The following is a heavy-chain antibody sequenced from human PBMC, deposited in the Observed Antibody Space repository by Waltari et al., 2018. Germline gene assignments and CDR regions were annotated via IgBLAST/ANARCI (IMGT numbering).Heavy chain of an antibody. D-gene: IGHD2-15*01. Sequence: QVQVEESGGDLVEPGGSVRLSWEASGFSFSAYYMSWFRQAPGKGLEWVSYIGANGHKINADSVKGRFTISRDNAKNSLYLQMNSLTVEDSAVYFCARGLLNAYTFDFWGQGTLVTVSS. V-gene: IGHV3-11*06. J-gene: IGHJ4*02. CDR2: IGANGHK. CDR3: ARGLLNAYTFDF. CDR1: GFSFSAYY.